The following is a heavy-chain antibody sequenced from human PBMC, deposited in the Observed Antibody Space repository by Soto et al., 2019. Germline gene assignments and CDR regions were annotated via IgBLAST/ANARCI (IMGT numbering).Heavy chain of an antibody. CDR2: IWYDGSNK. V-gene: IGHV3-33*06. D-gene: IGHD4-17*01. CDR3: AKNYGDYGENYYGMDV. Sequence: GGSLRLSCAASGFTFSSYGMHWVRQAPGKGLEWVEVIWYDGSNKYYADSVEGRCTISRDNSKNTLYLQMNSLRAEDTAVYYCAKNYGDYGENYYGMDVWGQGTTVTVSS. CDR1: GFTFSSYG. J-gene: IGHJ6*02.